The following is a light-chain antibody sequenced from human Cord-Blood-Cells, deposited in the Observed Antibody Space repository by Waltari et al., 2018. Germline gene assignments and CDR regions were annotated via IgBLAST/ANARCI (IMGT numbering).Light chain of an antibody. CDR1: SSDVGGYNY. Sequence: QSALTQPASVSGSPGQSITISCTGTSSDVGGYNYVYWYQQHPGKAPKLMIYEVSNRPSGVSNLFSGSKSGNTACLTISGLQAEDEADYYCSSYTSSSTYVFGTGTKVTVL. CDR3: SSYTSSSTYV. CDR2: EVS. J-gene: IGLJ1*01. V-gene: IGLV2-14*01.